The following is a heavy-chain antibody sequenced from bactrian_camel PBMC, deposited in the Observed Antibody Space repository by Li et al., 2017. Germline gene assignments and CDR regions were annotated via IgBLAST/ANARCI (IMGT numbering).Heavy chain of an antibody. CDR1: GFVFSTNF. CDR2: IRATDGHT. D-gene: IGHD5*01. J-gene: IGHJ4*01. Sequence: VQLVESGGGLVQPGGSLRLSCAASGFVFSTNFMSWVRQAPGKGLEWVASIRATDGHTSYLNSVKGRFTMSRDNAANALYLELNGVRSEDTAIYFCQYGGIRGQGTQVTVS. V-gene: IGHV3S44*01.